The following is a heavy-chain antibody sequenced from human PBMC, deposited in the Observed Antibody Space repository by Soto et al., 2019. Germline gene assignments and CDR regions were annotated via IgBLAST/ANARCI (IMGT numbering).Heavy chain of an antibody. CDR2: INVGNGGT. D-gene: IGHD2-15*01. V-gene: IGHV1-3*05. CDR3: ATDRGGYCSGGSCPEAWFDP. J-gene: IGHJ5*02. Sequence: QVQLVQSGAEEKKPGASVKVSCKASGYTFTTYPMNWLRQAPGQRPEWMGWINVGNGGTKYSQKFQGRVSINRDTSASTAYMQLSRLRSDDTAVYYCATDRGGYCSGGSCPEAWFDPWGQGTLVTVTS. CDR1: GYTFTTYP.